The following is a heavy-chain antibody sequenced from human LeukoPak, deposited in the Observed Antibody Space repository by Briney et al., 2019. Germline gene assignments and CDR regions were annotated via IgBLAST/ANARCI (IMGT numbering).Heavy chain of an antibody. J-gene: IGHJ1*01. CDR3: AISMVRGVILV. Sequence: GGSLRLSCAASGFTFSNAWMSWVRQAPGKGLEWVGRIKSKTDGGTTDYAAPVKGRFTISRDDSKNTLYLQMNSLKTEDTAVYYCAISMVRGVILVWGQGTLVTVSS. V-gene: IGHV3-15*01. D-gene: IGHD3-10*01. CDR1: GFTFSNAW. CDR2: IKSKTDGGTT.